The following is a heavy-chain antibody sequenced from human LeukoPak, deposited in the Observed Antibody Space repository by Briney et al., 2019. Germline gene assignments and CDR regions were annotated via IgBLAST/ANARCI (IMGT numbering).Heavy chain of an antibody. J-gene: IGHJ5*02. V-gene: IGHV4-59*01. CDR1: GGSISSYY. CDR2: IYYSGTT. CDR3: ARGVAAPWFDP. D-gene: IGHD6-6*01. Sequence: TSETLSLTCSVSGGSISSYYWSWIRQPPGKGLEWIGYIYYSGTTNYKPSLKSRVTMSVGTSKNQFSLKLSSVTAADTAAYYCARGVAAPWFDPWGQGTLVTVSS.